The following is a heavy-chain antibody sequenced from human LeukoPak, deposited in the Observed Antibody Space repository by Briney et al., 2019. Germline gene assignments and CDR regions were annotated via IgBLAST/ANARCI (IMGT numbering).Heavy chain of an antibody. V-gene: IGHV3-21*01. CDR1: GFTFSSYS. CDR3: AKDVANYFDY. CDR2: ISSSSSYI. Sequence: GGSLRLSCAASGFTFSSYSMNWVRQAPGKGLEWVSSISSSSSYIYYADSVKGRFTISRDNAKNTLYVQMNSLRAEDTAVYYCAKDVANYFDYWGQGTLVTVSS. D-gene: IGHD2-15*01. J-gene: IGHJ4*02.